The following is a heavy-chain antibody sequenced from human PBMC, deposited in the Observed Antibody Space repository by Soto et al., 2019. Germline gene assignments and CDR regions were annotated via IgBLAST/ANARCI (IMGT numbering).Heavy chain of an antibody. J-gene: IGHJ6*03. CDR2: IYYSGST. CDR1: GGSISSYY. Sequence: SETLSLTCTVSGGSISSYYWSWIRQPPGKGLEWIGYIYYSGSTNYNPSLKSRVTISVDTSKNQFSLKLSSVTAADTAVYYCARSGVDVVVPAAIEGASGYYYYMDVWGKGTTVTVSS. D-gene: IGHD2-2*01. CDR3: ARSGVDVVVPAAIEGASGYYYYMDV. V-gene: IGHV4-59*08.